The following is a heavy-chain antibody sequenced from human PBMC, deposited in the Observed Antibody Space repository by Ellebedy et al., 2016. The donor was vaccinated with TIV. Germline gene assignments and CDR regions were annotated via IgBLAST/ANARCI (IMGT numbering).Heavy chain of an antibody. Sequence: GESLKISCAASGFTFSDYYMSWIRQAPGKGLEWVSYISSSGSTIYYADSVKGRFTISRDNAKNSLYLQMNSLRAEDTAVYYCALGGTQGYYGMDVWGQGTTVTVSS. CDR1: GFTFSDYY. CDR3: ALGGTQGYYGMDV. D-gene: IGHD3-16*01. CDR2: ISSSGSTI. J-gene: IGHJ6*02. V-gene: IGHV3-11*01.